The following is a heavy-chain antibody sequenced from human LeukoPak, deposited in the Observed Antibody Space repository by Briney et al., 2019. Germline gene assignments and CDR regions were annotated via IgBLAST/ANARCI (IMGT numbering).Heavy chain of an antibody. D-gene: IGHD1-14*01. Sequence: GGSLRLSCAASGFTFINYAMTWVRQAPGRGLEWVSLISGSGDRTHYADSMKGRFTISRDNAKKSVYLQMNSLRAEDTAVYFCARGLLVVGSKKGNPGNYWGPGTLVAVSS. CDR1: GFTFINYA. J-gene: IGHJ4*02. V-gene: IGHV3-23*01. CDR2: ISGSGDRT. CDR3: ARGLLVVGSKKGNPGNY.